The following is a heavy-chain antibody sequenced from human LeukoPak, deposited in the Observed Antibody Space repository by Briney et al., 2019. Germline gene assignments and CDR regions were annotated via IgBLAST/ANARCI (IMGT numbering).Heavy chain of an antibody. CDR1: GGSISPYY. D-gene: IGHD3-10*01. J-gene: IGHJ4*02. CDR2: IYYSGSS. CDR3: ARVAYYSGSGNFDY. Sequence: SETLSLTCTVSGGSISPYYWSWIGQPPGKRLEWIGHIYYSGSSNYNPSLKGRVTMSVDTSKNQFSLKLDSVTTADTALYYCARVAYYSGSGNFDYWGQGTLVTVSS. V-gene: IGHV4-59*01.